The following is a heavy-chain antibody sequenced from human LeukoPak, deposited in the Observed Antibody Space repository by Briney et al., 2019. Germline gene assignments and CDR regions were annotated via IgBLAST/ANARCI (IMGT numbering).Heavy chain of an antibody. Sequence: PGGSLRLSCAAFGFTFRSYNMIWVRQAPGKGLEWVSNIDGASTFIYYADSVKGRFTISRDNAKNSLYLQMNSLRAEDTAVYYCARPAGWELLSQGYFQHWGQGTLVTVFS. J-gene: IGHJ1*01. CDR2: IDGASTFI. V-gene: IGHV3-21*04. CDR3: ARPAGWELLSQGYFQH. CDR1: GFTFRSYN. D-gene: IGHD1-26*01.